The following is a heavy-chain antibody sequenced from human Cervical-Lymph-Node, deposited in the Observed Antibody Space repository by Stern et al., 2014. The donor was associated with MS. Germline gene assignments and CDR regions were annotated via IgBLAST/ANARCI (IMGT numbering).Heavy chain of an antibody. CDR1: GYTFTNYG. Sequence: VQLVESGAEVQKPGPSVKVSCKASGYTFTNYGMSWVRQAPGQGLAWMGLISGYLDDTNYVKKFQGRVTMTTDTSTSTDYMELRSLRSDDTAVYYCAREPHIAVAGTGGGFDPWGQGTLVTVSS. J-gene: IGHJ5*02. D-gene: IGHD6-19*01. V-gene: IGHV1-18*01. CDR2: ISGYLDDT. CDR3: AREPHIAVAGTGGGFDP.